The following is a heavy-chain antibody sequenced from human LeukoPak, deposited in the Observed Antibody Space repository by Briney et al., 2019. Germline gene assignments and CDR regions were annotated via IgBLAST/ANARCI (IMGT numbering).Heavy chain of an antibody. CDR2: ISSSSSYI. D-gene: IGHD4-17*01. J-gene: IGHJ3*02. V-gene: IGHV3-21*01. CDR1: GFTFSSYS. Sequence: PGGSLRLSCAASGFTFSSYSMNWVRQAPGKGLEWVSSISSSSSYIYYADSVKGRFTISRDNAKNSLYLQMNSLRAEDTAVYYCARVGEGETDAFDIWGQGTMVTVSS. CDR3: ARVGEGETDAFDI.